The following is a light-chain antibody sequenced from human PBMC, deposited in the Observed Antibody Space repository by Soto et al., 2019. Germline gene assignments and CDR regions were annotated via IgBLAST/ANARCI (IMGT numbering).Light chain of an antibody. V-gene: IGLV2-14*01. J-gene: IGLJ1*01. CDR1: SSDVGGYNY. CDR2: AVS. CDR3: SSYTTSSTLLYV. Sequence: QSALTQPASVSGSSGQSITISCTGTSSDVGGYNYVSWYQQHPGKAPKLMIYAVSNRPSGVSTRFSGSKSGNTASLTISGLQAEDEADYHCSSYTTSSTLLYVFGTGTQLTVL.